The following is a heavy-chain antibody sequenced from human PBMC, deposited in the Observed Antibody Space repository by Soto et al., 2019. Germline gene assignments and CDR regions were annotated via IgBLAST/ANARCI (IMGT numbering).Heavy chain of an antibody. D-gene: IGHD3-10*01. V-gene: IGHV1-69*04. CDR2: IIPILGIA. CDR3: ARVLLHGSGSDDY. J-gene: IGHJ4*02. Sequence: GASVKVSCKASGGTFSSYAISWVRQAPGQGLEWMGRIIPILGIANYAQKFQGRVTITADKSTSTAYMELSSLRSEDTAVYYCARVLLHGSGSDDYWGQGTLVTVSS. CDR1: GGTFSSYA.